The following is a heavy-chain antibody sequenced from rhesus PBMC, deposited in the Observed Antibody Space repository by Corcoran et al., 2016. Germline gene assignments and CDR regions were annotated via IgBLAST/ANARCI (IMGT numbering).Heavy chain of an antibody. CDR1: GFTFDDYA. D-gene: IGHD6-43*01. Sequence: EVQLVESGGALAQPGGSLRLSCAASGFTFDDYAMSWVRQAPGKGLEWVSRISWNSDTKNYADSVKGRFTISRDNAKNSRFLQMDRLRAEDTAVYYCTRDYSSSLGDYFDYWGQGVLVTVSS. J-gene: IGHJ4*01. CDR2: ISWNSDTK. V-gene: IGHV3-134*01. CDR3: TRDYSSSLGDYFDY.